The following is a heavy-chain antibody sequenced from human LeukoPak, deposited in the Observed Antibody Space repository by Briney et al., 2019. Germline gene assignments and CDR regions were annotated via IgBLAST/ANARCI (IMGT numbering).Heavy chain of an antibody. CDR2: IRVYNGNT. Sequence: ASVTVSCKASGFTFSNYAITWLRQAPGQGLEWMGWIRVYNGNTNYAQKFQDRVTMTTDTSTTTAYMELRSLTSDDTALYYCARYSCTRAGFYWENFDSWGQGTLVTVSP. D-gene: IGHD2-8*01. V-gene: IGHV1-18*01. CDR1: GFTFSNYA. J-gene: IGHJ4*02. CDR3: ARYSCTRAGFYWENFDS.